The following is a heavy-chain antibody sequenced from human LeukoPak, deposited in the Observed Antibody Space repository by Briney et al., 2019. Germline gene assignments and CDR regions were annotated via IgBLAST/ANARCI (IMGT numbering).Heavy chain of an antibody. CDR2: IYYSGST. CDR1: GGSISSYY. Sequence: SETLSLTCTVSGGSISSYYWSWIRQPPGKGLEWIGNIYYSGSTNYNTSLKSRVTISLDMSKNQFSLKLSSVTAADTAVYYCARSPLYYYQSSGHYYFDYWGQGTLVTVSS. V-gene: IGHV4-59*01. CDR3: ARSPLYYYQSSGHYYFDY. J-gene: IGHJ4*02. D-gene: IGHD3-22*01.